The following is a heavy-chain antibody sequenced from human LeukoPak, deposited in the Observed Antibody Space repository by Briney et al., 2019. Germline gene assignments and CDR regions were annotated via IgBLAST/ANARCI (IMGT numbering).Heavy chain of an antibody. V-gene: IGHV1-2*02. CDR1: GYTFTDYY. Sequence: ASVKVSCKASGYTFTDYYVHWVRQAPGQGLEWMGWINPNSGATKYAQKFQGRVTMTRVTSIRTAYMELTILTSDDTAMYYCAGVYSAKDLAQLDYWGQGTLVTVSS. D-gene: IGHD1-26*01. CDR2: INPNSGAT. J-gene: IGHJ4*02. CDR3: AGVYSAKDLAQLDY.